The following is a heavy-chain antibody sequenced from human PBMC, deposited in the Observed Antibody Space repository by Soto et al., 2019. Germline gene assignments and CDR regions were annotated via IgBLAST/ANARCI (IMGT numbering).Heavy chain of an antibody. CDR3: AKDRAYGDYDFDY. Sequence: GGSLRLSCAASGFTFSSYSMNWVRQAPGKGLEWVSYISSSSSTIYYADSVKGRFTISRDNSKNTLYLQMNSLRAEDTAVYYCAKDRAYGDYDFDYWGQGTLVTVSS. J-gene: IGHJ4*02. V-gene: IGHV3-48*01. CDR2: ISSSSSTI. D-gene: IGHD4-17*01. CDR1: GFTFSSYS.